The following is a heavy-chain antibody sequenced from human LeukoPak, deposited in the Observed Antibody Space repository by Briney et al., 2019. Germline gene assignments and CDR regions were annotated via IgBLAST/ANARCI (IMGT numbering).Heavy chain of an antibody. CDR1: GXTFGSYG. CDR2: ISNDGSNK. D-gene: IGHD3-10*01. J-gene: IGHJ4*02. CDR3: ARGGDYYDSGSDYFDY. Sequence: GGSLRLSCAASGXTFGSYGIHWVRQAPGKGLEWVAVISNDGSNKYYADSVKGRFTISRDNSKNTLYLQMNSLRAEDTAVYYCARGGDYYDSGSDYFDYWGQGTLVTVSS. V-gene: IGHV3-30*03.